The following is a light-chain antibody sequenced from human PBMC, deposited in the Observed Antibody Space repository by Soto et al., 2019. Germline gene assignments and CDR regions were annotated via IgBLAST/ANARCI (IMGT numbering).Light chain of an antibody. CDR2: GES. CDR1: ESIGSH. V-gene: IGKV1-39*01. Sequence: DIQMTQSPSSLSASVGDSVTITCRASESIGSHLNWYHQKPGRAPKLLIQGESSLLSGVPSRFTGRGCGAHFHPFISRLQAEDFATYYLQQSFSTPDNFGQGTKVEIK. J-gene: IGKJ2*01. CDR3: QQSFSTPDN.